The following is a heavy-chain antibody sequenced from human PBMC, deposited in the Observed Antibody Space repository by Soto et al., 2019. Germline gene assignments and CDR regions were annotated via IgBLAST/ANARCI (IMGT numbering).Heavy chain of an antibody. J-gene: IGHJ5*02. D-gene: IGHD3-22*01. CDR1: GYTFTSYG. V-gene: IGHV1-18*01. CDR2: ISAYNGNT. Sequence: QVQLVQSGAEVKKPGASVKVSCKASGYTFTSYGISWVRQAPGQGLEWMGWISAYNGNTNYAQKLQGRVTMTTDTSTSTAYMELRSLRSDDTAVDYCARDNSGYHDYGSDWFDPWGQGTLVTVSA. CDR3: ARDNSGYHDYGSDWFDP.